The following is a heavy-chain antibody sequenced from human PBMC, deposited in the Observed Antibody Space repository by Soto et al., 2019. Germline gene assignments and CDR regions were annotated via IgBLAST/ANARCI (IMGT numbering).Heavy chain of an antibody. CDR2: VYYSGST. CDR3: ARGGGVTATLDY. Sequence: VQLQESGPGLVKPSETLSLTCTVSGGSVSSATYYWSWIRQPPGKGLEWIGYVYYSGSTNYNPSLKSLVTISVDTSKNQFSLKLSSVTAADTAVYYCARGGGVTATLDYWGPGTLVTVSS. D-gene: IGHD2-15*01. J-gene: IGHJ4*02. V-gene: IGHV4-61*01. CDR1: GGSVSSATYY.